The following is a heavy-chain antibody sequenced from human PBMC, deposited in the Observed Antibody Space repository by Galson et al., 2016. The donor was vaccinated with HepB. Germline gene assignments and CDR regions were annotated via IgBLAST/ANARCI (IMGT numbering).Heavy chain of an antibody. Sequence: QSGAEVKKPGESLQISCQASGYSFTSYWIGWVRQMPGKGLEWMGIIYTGDSDTRYSPSFQGQVTISVDKSIDTAYLQRRSLKAADTAMYYCAGSSGWLSEYWGQGTLLTVSS. J-gene: IGHJ4*02. CDR1: GYSFTSYW. CDR3: AGSSGWLSEY. CDR2: IYTGDSDT. V-gene: IGHV5-51*01. D-gene: IGHD6-19*01.